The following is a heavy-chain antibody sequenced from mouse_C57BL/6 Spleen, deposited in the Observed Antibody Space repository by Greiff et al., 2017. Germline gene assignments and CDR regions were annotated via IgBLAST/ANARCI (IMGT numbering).Heavy chain of an antibody. CDR1: GYTFTSYW. J-gene: IGHJ3*01. CDR2: IDPSDSYT. Sequence: QVHVKQPGAELVMPGASVKLSCKASGYTFTSYWMHWVKQRPGQGLEWIGEIDPSDSYTNYNQKFKGKSTLTVDKSSSTAYMQLSSLTSEDSAVYYCARGGAQAPFAYWGQGTLVTVSA. D-gene: IGHD3-2*02. V-gene: IGHV1-69*01. CDR3: ARGGAQAPFAY.